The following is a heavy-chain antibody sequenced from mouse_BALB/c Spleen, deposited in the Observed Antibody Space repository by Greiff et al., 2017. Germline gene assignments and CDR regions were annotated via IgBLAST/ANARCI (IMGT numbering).Heavy chain of an antibody. CDR1: GYSITSGYY. Sequence: VQLQESGPGLVKPSQSLSLTCSVTGYSITSGYYWNWIRQFPGNKLEWMGYISYDGSNNYNPSLKNRISITRDTSKNQFFLKLNSVTTEDTATYYCARENYFYWYFDVWGAGTTVTVSS. D-gene: IGHD1-1*01. CDR3: ARENYFYWYFDV. CDR2: ISYDGSN. V-gene: IGHV3-6*02. J-gene: IGHJ1*01.